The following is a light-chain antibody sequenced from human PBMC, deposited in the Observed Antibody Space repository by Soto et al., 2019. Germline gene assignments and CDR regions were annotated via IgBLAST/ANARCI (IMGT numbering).Light chain of an antibody. J-gene: IGKJ1*01. Sequence: DIVMTQSPDSLAVSLGERATVNGKSSQSVLYDSNNKNYLAWYQQKPGQPPKXLXYWASTRESGVPERFSGTGSGTDFTLTISSLQAEDVEVYYCQQYYSIPKTFGQGTKVDIK. CDR1: QSVLYDSNNKNY. CDR3: QQYYSIPKT. V-gene: IGKV4-1*01. CDR2: WAS.